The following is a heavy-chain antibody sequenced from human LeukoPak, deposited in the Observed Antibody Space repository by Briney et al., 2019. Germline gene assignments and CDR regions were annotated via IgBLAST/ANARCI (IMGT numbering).Heavy chain of an antibody. D-gene: IGHD4-17*01. Sequence: SETLSLTCAVYGGSFSGYYWSWIRQPPGKGLEWIGEINHSGSTNYNPSLKSRVTISVDTSKNQFSLKLSSVTAADTAVYYCARQLRPYYFDYWGQGTLVTVSS. CDR3: ARQLRPYYFDY. CDR1: GGSFSGYY. CDR2: INHSGST. J-gene: IGHJ4*02. V-gene: IGHV4-34*01.